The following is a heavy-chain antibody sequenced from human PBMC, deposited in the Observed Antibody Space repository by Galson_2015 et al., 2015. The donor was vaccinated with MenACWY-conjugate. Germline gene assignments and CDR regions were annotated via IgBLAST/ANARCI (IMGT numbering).Heavy chain of an antibody. CDR2: ISDSGAAT. Sequence: SLRLSCAVSGFTFRQYAMSWVRQAPGTGLEWVAIISDSGAATHYIDSVKGRFTISRDNSKNTLYLQMSRLRAEDTALYYCAKDVYMDVWGKGNPGHRVL. J-gene: IGHJ6*03. CDR1: GFTFRQYA. CDR3: AKDVYMDV. V-gene: IGHV3-23*01.